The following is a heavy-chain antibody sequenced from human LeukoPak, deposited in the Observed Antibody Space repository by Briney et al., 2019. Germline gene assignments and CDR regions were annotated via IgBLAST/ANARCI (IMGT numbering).Heavy chain of an antibody. Sequence: GGSLRLSCAASGFTFSSYGMHWVRQAPGKGLEWVAVIWYDGSNKYYADSVKGRFTISRDNSKNTLYLQMNSLRAEDTAVYYSARPRGGYGDYGHFDYWGQGTLVTVSS. CDR1: GFTFSSYG. CDR3: ARPRGGYGDYGHFDY. D-gene: IGHD4-17*01. J-gene: IGHJ4*02. CDR2: IWYDGSNK. V-gene: IGHV3-33*01.